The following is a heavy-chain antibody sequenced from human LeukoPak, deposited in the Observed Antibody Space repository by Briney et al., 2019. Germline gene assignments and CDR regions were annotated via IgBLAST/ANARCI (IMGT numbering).Heavy chain of an antibody. D-gene: IGHD3-10*01. CDR1: GGSFSGYY. V-gene: IGHV4-34*01. J-gene: IGHJ4*02. CDR2: INHSGST. Sequence: SETLSLTCAVYGGSFSGYYWSWIRQPPGKGLEWIGEINHSGSTNYNPSLKSRVTISVDTSKNQFSLKLGSVTAADTAVYYCARETYYYGSGSYRPFDYWGQGTLVTVSS. CDR3: ARETYYYGSGSYRPFDY.